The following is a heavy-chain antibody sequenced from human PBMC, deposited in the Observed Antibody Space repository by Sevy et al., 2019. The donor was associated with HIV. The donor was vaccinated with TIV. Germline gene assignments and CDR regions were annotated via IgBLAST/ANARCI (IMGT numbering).Heavy chain of an antibody. Sequence: GGSLRLSCAASGFTLSSYWMSWVRQAPGKGLEWVANIKQGGSEKYYVDSVKGRFTTSRDNAKNSLYLQMNSLRAEDTAVYYCARGGDDGAFDIWGQGTMVTVSS. D-gene: IGHD2-21*02. CDR1: GFTLSSYW. V-gene: IGHV3-7*01. CDR2: IKQGGSEK. J-gene: IGHJ3*02. CDR3: ARGGDDGAFDI.